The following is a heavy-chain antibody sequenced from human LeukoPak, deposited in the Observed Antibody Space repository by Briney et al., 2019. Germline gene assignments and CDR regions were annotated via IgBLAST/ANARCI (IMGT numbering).Heavy chain of an antibody. CDR2: ISAYNGYT. Sequence: ASVKVSCKASGYTFTSYGFTWVRQAPGQGLEWMGWISAYNGYTNYAQNLQGRVSMTTDTSTSTAFMELRSLRSDDTAVYYCARGAQLYYYDSSGYYYMDVWGKGTTVTVSS. V-gene: IGHV1-18*01. CDR1: GYTFTSYG. D-gene: IGHD3-22*01. CDR3: ARGAQLYYYDSSGYYYMDV. J-gene: IGHJ6*03.